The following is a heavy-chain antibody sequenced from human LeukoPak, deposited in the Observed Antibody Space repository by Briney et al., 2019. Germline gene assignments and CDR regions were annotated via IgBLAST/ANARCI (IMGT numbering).Heavy chain of an antibody. D-gene: IGHD3-22*01. Sequence: PGGSLRLSCAASGFTFSSYGMHWVRQAPGKGLEWVAVIWYDGSNKYYADSVKGRFTISRDNSKNTLYLQMNSLRAEDTALYYCAKSDDPTDRSNYFRFFGSWGQGTLVTVSS. CDR3: AKSDDPTDRSNYFRFFGS. CDR1: GFTFSSYG. J-gene: IGHJ4*02. CDR2: IWYDGSNK. V-gene: IGHV3-33*06.